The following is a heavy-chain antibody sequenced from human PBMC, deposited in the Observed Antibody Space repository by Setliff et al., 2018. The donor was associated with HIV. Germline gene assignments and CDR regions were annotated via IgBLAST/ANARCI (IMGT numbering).Heavy chain of an antibody. V-gene: IGHV4-34*01. CDR2: INHGGST. CDR3: ARGGRWLVH. D-gene: IGHD6-19*01. CDR1: GGSFSNYY. J-gene: IGHJ4*02. Sequence: PSETLSLTCAVYGGSFSNYYWTWIRQPPGKGLEWIGEINHGGSTDYNPSLKSRVTISVDTSKNLFSLKLSSVTAADTAVYYCARGGRWLVHWGQGTLVTVSS.